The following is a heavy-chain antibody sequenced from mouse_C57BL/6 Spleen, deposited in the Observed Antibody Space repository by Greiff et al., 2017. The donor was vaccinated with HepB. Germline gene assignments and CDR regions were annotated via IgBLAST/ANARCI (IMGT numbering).Heavy chain of an antibody. Sequence: QVQLQQPGAELVRPGTSVSLSCKASGYTFTSYWMHWVKQRPGQGLEWIGVIDPSDSYTNYNQKFKGMATLTVDTSSRLAYMKLSGLTSEDSAVYYCARNWGGSYAMDYWGQGTSVTVSS. V-gene: IGHV1-59*01. CDR2: IDPSDSYT. CDR1: GYTFTSYW. J-gene: IGHJ4*01. CDR3: ARNWGGSYAMDY. D-gene: IGHD4-1*01.